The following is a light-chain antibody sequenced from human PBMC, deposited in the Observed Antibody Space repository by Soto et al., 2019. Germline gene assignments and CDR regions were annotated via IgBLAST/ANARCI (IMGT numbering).Light chain of an antibody. CDR3: QSYDSGPIVI. V-gene: IGLV2-14*03. Sequence: QSALTQTASVSGSPGQSITISCTGTSSDVGGYNFVSWYQQHPGKAPKLIIHEVTNRPSGVSTRFSGSKSGNTASLTITGLQAEDEADYYCQSYDSGPIVIFGGGTKVTVL. CDR1: SSDVGGYNF. CDR2: EVT. J-gene: IGLJ2*01.